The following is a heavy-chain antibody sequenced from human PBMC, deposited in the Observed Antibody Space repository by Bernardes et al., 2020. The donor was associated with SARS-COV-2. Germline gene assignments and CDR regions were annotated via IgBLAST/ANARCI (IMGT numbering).Heavy chain of an antibody. D-gene: IGHD3-16*01. Sequence: ASVKVSCKASGYTFISFGIGWVRQAPGQGLEWMGWISAYNGHTNSTQKFQDRVSMTTDRATSTAYMELRSLTSDDTAVYYCARRGSGFQTRWGPGDHHGLDVWGQGTTVTVSS. CDR2: ISAYNGHT. J-gene: IGHJ6*02. CDR1: GYTFISFG. V-gene: IGHV1-18*01. CDR3: ARRGSGFQTRWGPGDHHGLDV.